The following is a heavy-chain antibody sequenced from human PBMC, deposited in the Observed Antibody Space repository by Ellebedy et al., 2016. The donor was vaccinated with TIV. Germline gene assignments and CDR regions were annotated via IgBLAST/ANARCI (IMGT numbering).Heavy chain of an antibody. V-gene: IGHV3-66*01. CDR1: GFTINSNY. D-gene: IGHD2-8*01. J-gene: IGHJ3*01. CDR3: ASETFNDVDLNVWGVLDL. Sequence: GESLKISCSVSGFTINSNYMSWVRQAPGKGLEWVSLISIDGTTYYADSVKGRFSISRDNSKNTLLLQMNSLRAEDTAVYYCASETFNDVDLNVWGVLDLWGRGTTVTVSS. CDR2: ISIDGTT.